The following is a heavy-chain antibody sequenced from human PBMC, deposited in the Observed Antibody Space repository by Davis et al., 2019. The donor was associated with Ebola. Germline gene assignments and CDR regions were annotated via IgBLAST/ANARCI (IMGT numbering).Heavy chain of an antibody. CDR1: GFTFNSYE. Sequence: PGGSLRLSCAASGFTFNSYEMNWVRQAPGKGLEWVSYISSSGNTIYYADSVKGRFTISRDNAKNSLYLQMNSLRAEDTAVYYCARRITMIVGYYFDYWGQGTLVTVSS. J-gene: IGHJ4*02. D-gene: IGHD3-22*01. CDR3: ARRITMIVGYYFDY. V-gene: IGHV3-48*03. CDR2: ISSSGNTI.